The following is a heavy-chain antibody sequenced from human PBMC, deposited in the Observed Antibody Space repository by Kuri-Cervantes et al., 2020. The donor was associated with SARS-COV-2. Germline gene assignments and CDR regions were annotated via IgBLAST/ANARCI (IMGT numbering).Heavy chain of an antibody. D-gene: IGHD2-2*01. CDR3: ARYIVVVPAPFDY. J-gene: IGHJ4*02. CDR1: GVTVSSYA. CDR2: LSYDGSNK. Sequence: GESRKISCAASGVTVSSYAMHWVRQAPGKGLELVAVLSYDGSNKYYADSVMGRFNISRDNSKNTLYLQMNSLRAEDTAVYYCARYIVVVPAPFDYWGQVTLVTVSS. V-gene: IGHV3-30-3*01.